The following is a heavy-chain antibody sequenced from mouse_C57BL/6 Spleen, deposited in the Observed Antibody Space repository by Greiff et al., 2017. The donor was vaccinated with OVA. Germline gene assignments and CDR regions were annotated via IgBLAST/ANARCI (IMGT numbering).Heavy chain of an antibody. CDR3: EGYSNHYGMDY. Sequence: QVQLQQPGAELVRPGTSVKLSCKASGYTFTSYWMHWVKQRPGQGLEWIGVIDPSDSYTNYNQKFKGKATLTVDTSSSTAYMQLSSLTSEDSAVYYCEGYSNHYGMDYWGQGTSVTVSS. J-gene: IGHJ4*01. CDR2: IDPSDSYT. D-gene: IGHD2-5*01. CDR1: GYTFTSYW. V-gene: IGHV1-59*01.